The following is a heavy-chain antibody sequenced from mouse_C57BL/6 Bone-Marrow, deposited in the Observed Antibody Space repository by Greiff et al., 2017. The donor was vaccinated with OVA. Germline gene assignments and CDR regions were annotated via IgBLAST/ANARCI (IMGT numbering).Heavy chain of an antibody. J-gene: IGHJ3*01. Sequence: QVQLQQSGAELVRPGASVKLSCKASGYTFTDYYINWVKQRPGQGLEWIARIYPGSGNTYYNEKFKGKATLTAEKSSSTAYMQLSSLTSEDSAVYFCARERDYYYYGPFAYWGQGTLVTVSA. CDR2: IYPGSGNT. V-gene: IGHV1-76*01. D-gene: IGHD1-1*01. CDR1: GYTFTDYY. CDR3: ARERDYYYYGPFAY.